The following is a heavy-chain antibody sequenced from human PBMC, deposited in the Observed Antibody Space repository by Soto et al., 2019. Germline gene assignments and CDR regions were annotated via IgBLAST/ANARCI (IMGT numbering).Heavy chain of an antibody. Sequence: GGSLRLSCAASGFTFSSYSMNWVRQAPGKGLEWVSSISSSSSYIYYADSVKGRFTISRDNAKNSLYLQMNSLRAEDTAVYYCARVPPAGGSFPFDYWGQGTLVTAPQ. CDR3: ARVPPAGGSFPFDY. CDR1: GFTFSSYS. V-gene: IGHV3-21*01. CDR2: ISSSSSYI. J-gene: IGHJ4*02. D-gene: IGHD1-26*01.